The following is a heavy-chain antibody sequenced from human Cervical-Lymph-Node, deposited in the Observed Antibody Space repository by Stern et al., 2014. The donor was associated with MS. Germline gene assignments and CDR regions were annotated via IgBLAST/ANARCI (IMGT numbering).Heavy chain of an antibody. D-gene: IGHD7-27*01. CDR1: GYNLNDYW. V-gene: IGHV5-51*03. Sequence: VQLVQSGAEVKKPGESLKISCKGSGYNLNDYWIGWVRQMPGKGLEWMGNFYPGDSYTRHSPSFQGRVTISADKSINTAYLQWSSLEASDTAMYYCAIRPANWDSDFDYWGQGTLVTVSS. J-gene: IGHJ4*02. CDR3: AIRPANWDSDFDY. CDR2: FYPGDSYT.